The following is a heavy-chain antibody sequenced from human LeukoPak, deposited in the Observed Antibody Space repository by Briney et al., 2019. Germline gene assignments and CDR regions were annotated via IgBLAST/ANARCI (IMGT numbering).Heavy chain of an antibody. V-gene: IGHV3-74*01. J-gene: IGHJ5*02. CDR3: ARDKYYYGSGSSNWFDP. CDR1: GFTFSSYW. Sequence: GGSLRLSCAASGFTFSSYWMHWVRHAPVKGLVWVSRINSDGSSTSYADSVKGRFTISRDNAKNTLYLQMNSLRAEDTAVYYCARDKYYYGSGSSNWFDPWGQGTLVTVSS. CDR2: INSDGSST. D-gene: IGHD3-10*01.